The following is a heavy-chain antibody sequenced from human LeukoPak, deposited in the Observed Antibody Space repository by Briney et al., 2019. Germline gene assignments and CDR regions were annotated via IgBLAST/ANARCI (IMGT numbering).Heavy chain of an antibody. Sequence: GGSLRLSCAASGFTFSSSAMSWLRQVPGKGLEWVSGISASGGSTYYADSVRGRFTISRDNSKNTLYLQMNSLRAEDTAVYYCARAAVAGTGVGAFDIWGQGTMVTVSS. D-gene: IGHD6-19*01. V-gene: IGHV3-23*01. CDR2: ISASGGST. J-gene: IGHJ3*02. CDR1: GFTFSSSA. CDR3: ARAAVAGTGVGAFDI.